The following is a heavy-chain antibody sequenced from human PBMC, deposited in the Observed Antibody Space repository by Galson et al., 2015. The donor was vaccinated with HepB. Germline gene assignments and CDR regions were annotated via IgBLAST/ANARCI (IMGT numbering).Heavy chain of an antibody. CDR1: GFTFSGYG. J-gene: IGHJ5*02. CDR2: VSYDGSDK. CDR3: AKGADYYYDH. V-gene: IGHV3-30*18. D-gene: IGHD3-22*01. Sequence: SLRLSCAASGFTFSGYGMHWVRQAPGKGLVWVACVSYDGSDKNYADSVKGRFSFSRDNSENTLYLQMNNLRTEDAAIYYCAKGADYYYDHWGQGTLVTVSS.